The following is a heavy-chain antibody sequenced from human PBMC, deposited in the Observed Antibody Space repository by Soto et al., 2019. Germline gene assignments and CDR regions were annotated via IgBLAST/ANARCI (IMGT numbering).Heavy chain of an antibody. V-gene: IGHV3-23*01. CDR2: ISGSGGST. J-gene: IGHJ6*02. D-gene: IGHD4-4*01. CDR3: AKDLPPRNNDSNFDYYDGMDV. CDR1: GFTFSSYA. Sequence: GGSLRLSCAASGFTFSSYAMSWVRQAPGKGLEWVSAISGSGGSTYYADSVKGRFTISRDNSKNTLYLQRNSLRAEDTAVYYCAKDLPPRNNDSNFDYYDGMDVWGQGTTVTVSS.